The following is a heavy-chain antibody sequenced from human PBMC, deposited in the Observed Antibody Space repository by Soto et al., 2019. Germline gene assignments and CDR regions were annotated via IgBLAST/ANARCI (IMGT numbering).Heavy chain of an antibody. J-gene: IGHJ3*02. CDR3: AREADCSGGSCYSGGAFDI. Sequence: QVQLVQSGAEVKKPGSSVKVSCKASGGTFSSYAISWVRQAPGQGLEWMGGIIPIFGTANYAQKFQGRVTITADESTSTADMELSSLRSEDTAVYYCAREADCSGGSCYSGGAFDIWGQGTMVTVSS. D-gene: IGHD2-15*01. CDR1: GGTFSSYA. V-gene: IGHV1-69*01. CDR2: IIPIFGTA.